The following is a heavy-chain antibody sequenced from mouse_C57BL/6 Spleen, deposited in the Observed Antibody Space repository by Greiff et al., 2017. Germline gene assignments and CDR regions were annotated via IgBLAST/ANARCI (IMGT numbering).Heavy chain of an antibody. Sequence: QVQLQQPGAELVRPGSSVKLSCKASGYTFTSYWMHWVKQRPIQGLEWIGNIYPSDSETHYNQKFKDKATLTVDKSSSTAYMQLSSLTSEDSAVYYCARERHPHRDFDYWGKGTTLTVSA. J-gene: IGHJ2*01. CDR2: IYPSDSET. CDR3: ARERHPHRDFDY. V-gene: IGHV1-52*01. CDR1: GYTFTSYW.